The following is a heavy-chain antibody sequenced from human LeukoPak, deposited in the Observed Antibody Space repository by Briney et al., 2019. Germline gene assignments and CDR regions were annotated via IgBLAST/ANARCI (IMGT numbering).Heavy chain of an antibody. J-gene: IGHJ6*03. D-gene: IGHD6-25*01. V-gene: IGHV3-7*01. CDR2: IKQHGSEK. CDR1: GFIFSSYW. Sequence: GGSLRLSCAASGFIFSSYWMTWVRQAPGKGLEWVANIKQHGSEKYYVDSVKGRFTTSRDNAKNSLYLQMNSLRAEDTAVYYCARVRGDYYMDVWGKGTTVTVSS. CDR3: ARVRGDYYMDV.